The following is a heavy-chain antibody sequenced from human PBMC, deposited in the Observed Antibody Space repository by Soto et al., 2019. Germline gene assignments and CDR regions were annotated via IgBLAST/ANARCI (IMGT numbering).Heavy chain of an antibody. CDR2: IWYDGSNK. V-gene: IGHV3-33*01. CDR1: GFTFSSYG. Sequence: GGSLRLSCAASGFTFSSYGMHWVRQAPGKGLEWVAVIWYDGSNKYYADSVKGRFTISRDNSKNTLYLQMNSLRAEDTAVYYCARATEGFWSGYLPTAMDVWGNGTTVTVSS. CDR3: ARATEGFWSGYLPTAMDV. D-gene: IGHD3-3*01. J-gene: IGHJ6*03.